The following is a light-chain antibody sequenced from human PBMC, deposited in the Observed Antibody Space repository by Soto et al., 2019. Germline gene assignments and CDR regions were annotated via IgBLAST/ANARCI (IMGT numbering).Light chain of an antibody. CDR1: SSDVGGYNY. Sequence: QSALTQPASVSGSPGQSITISCTGTSSDVGGYNYVSWYQLHPGKAPQLMIYEDNERPSGVSNRFSGSKSGNTASLTISGLQAEDEADYHCCSYAGGSTWVFGGGTKLTVL. J-gene: IGLJ2*01. CDR3: CSYAGGSTWV. CDR2: EDN. V-gene: IGLV2-23*01.